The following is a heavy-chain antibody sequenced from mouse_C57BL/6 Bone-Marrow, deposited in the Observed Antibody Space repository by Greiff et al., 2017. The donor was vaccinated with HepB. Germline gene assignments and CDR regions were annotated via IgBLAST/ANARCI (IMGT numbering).Heavy chain of an antibody. CDR2: IYPRSGNT. Sequence: QVQLKESGAELARPGASVKLSCKASGYTFTSYGISWVKQRTGQGLEWIGDIYPRSGNTSYNEKFKGKATLTADKSSSTAYMELRSLTSEDSAVYFCAYYYGCSWLRYWYFDVWCRGTAVTVSS. D-gene: IGHD1-1*01. V-gene: IGHV1-81*01. J-gene: IGHJ1*03. CDR3: AYYYGCSWLRYWYFDV. CDR1: GYTFTSYG.